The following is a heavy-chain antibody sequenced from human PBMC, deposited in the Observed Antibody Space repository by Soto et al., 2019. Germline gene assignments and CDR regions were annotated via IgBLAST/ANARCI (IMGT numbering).Heavy chain of an antibody. CDR3: ARDRDGDEDFDS. V-gene: IGHV3-48*02. J-gene: IGHJ4*02. D-gene: IGHD2-15*01. CDR1: GFTFSTYD. Sequence: GGSLRLSCAASGFTFSTYDMNWVRQAPGKGLEWISFISGTSPTTFYADSVRGRLTISRDDARNSLYLQMNSLRDDDTAVYYCARDRDGDEDFDSWGQGTLVTVSS. CDR2: ISGTSPTT.